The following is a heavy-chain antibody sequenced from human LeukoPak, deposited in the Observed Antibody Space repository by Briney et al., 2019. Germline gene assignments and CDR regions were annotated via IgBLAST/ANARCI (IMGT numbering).Heavy chain of an antibody. CDR2: IYTSGST. J-gene: IGHJ6*03. CDR3: ARERIVVVPAARVVYYYYMDV. CDR1: GYSISSGYY. Sequence: SETLSLTCAVSGYSISSGYYWGWIRQPPGKGLEWIGRIYTSGSTNYNPSLKSRVTISVDTSKNQFSLKLSSVTAADTAVYYCARERIVVVPAARVVYYYYMDVWGKGTTVTVSS. V-gene: IGHV4-38-2*01. D-gene: IGHD2-2*01.